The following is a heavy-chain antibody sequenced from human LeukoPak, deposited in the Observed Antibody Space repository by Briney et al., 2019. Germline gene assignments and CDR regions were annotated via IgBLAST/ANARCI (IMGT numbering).Heavy chain of an antibody. CDR2: ISYDGSNK. CDR3: AKDYNEYYYGSGSPPFPFDP. Sequence: GGSLRLSCAASGFTFSSYGMHWVRQAPGKGLEWVAVISYDGSNKYYADSVKGRFTISRDNSKKTLYLQMNSLGAEDTAVYYCAKDYNEYYYGSGSPPFPFDPWGQGTLVTVSS. D-gene: IGHD3-10*01. CDR1: GFTFSSYG. J-gene: IGHJ5*02. V-gene: IGHV3-30*18.